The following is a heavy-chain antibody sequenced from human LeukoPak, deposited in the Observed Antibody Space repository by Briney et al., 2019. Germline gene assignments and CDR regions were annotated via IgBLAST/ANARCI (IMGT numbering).Heavy chain of an antibody. D-gene: IGHD2-2*01. CDR3: AKDEGRSTSESNYMDV. Sequence: GGSLRLSCAASGFTFSSYGMHWARQAPGKGLEWVAFIRYDGSNKYYADSVKGRFTISRDNSKNTLYLQMNSLRAEDTAVYYCAKDEGRSTSESNYMDVWGKGTTVTVSS. CDR1: GFTFSSYG. J-gene: IGHJ6*03. CDR2: IRYDGSNK. V-gene: IGHV3-30*02.